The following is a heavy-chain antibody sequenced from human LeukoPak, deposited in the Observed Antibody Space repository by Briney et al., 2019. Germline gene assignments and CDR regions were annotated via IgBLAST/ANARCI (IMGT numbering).Heavy chain of an antibody. J-gene: IGHJ6*02. CDR2: IYSGGST. V-gene: IGHV3-53*01. CDR3: ARGYSSSWGYGMDV. D-gene: IGHD6-13*01. CDR1: GFTLSSNY. Sequence: PGGSLRLSCAASGFTLSSNYMSWVRQAPGKGLEGVSVIYSGGSTYYADSVKGRFTISRDNSKNTLYLQMNSLRAEDTAVYYCARGYSSSWGYGMDVWGQGTTVTVSS.